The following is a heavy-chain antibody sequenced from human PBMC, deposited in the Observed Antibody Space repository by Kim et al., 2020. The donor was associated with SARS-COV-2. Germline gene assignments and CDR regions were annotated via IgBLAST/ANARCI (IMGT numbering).Heavy chain of an antibody. Sequence: ASVKVSCKASGYTFTSYAMHWVRQAPGQRLEWMGWINAGNGNTKYSQKFQGRVTITRDTSASTAYMELSSLISEDTAVYYCARLYYYDSIPDYWGQGTLVTVSS. V-gene: IGHV1-3*01. CDR2: INAGNGNT. J-gene: IGHJ4*02. CDR1: GYTFTSYA. D-gene: IGHD3-22*01. CDR3: ARLYYYDSIPDY.